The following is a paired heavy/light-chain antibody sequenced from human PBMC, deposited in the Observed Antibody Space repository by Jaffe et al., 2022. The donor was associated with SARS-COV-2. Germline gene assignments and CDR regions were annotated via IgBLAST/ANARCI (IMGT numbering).Heavy chain of an antibody. D-gene: IGHD6-13*01. V-gene: IGHV3-53*01. CDR2: IYRDGRT. CDR1: GLTVSSNY. J-gene: IGHJ6*02. CDR3: ARTAVRRYYYNEMDV. Sequence: EVQLVESGGRLIQPGGSLRLSCAASGLTVSSNYITWVRQPPGKGLEWVSIIYRDGRTEYADSVKGRFTFSRDNSKNTLYLQMNSLRAEDTAVYYCARTAVRRYYYNEMDVWGQGTTVTVSS.
Light chain of an antibody. V-gene: IGKV1-16*02. CDR2: GAS. CDR1: QDISNF. J-gene: IGKJ4*01. Sequence: DIQMTQSPSSLSASVGDRVTITCRASQDISNFLAWFQQRPGQAPKSLIYGASSLHSGVPSKFVGSGSGTDFTLTISGLQSEDFATYYCQQYDSYPLTFGGGTKVEIK. CDR3: QQYDSYPLT.